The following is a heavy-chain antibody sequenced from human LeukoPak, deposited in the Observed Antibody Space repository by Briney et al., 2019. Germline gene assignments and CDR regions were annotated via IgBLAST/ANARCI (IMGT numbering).Heavy chain of an antibody. D-gene: IGHD5-18*01. CDR1: GFTFSSYG. J-gene: IGHJ4*02. Sequence: GRSLRLSCAASGFTFSSYGMHWVRHAPGKGLEWVAAISHDGTDQPHADSVKGRFTSSRDNSDNTLYLQMNSLRDGDTAMYYCAKEGTAMASSYFDYWGQGTLITVSS. V-gene: IGHV3-30*18. CDR3: AKEGTAMASSYFDY. CDR2: ISHDGTDQ.